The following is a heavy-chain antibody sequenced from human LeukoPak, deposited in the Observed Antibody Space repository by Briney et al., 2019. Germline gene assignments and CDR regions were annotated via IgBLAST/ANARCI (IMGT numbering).Heavy chain of an antibody. Sequence: ASVKVSCKASGYTFTSYGISWVRQAPGQGLEWMGWISAYNGNTNYAQKLQGRVTMTTDTSTSTAYMELRSLRSDDTAVYYCARPSYVYGSGSSSPPDYWGQGTLVTVSS. D-gene: IGHD3-10*01. V-gene: IGHV1-18*01. CDR2: ISAYNGNT. J-gene: IGHJ4*02. CDR3: ARPSYVYGSGSSSPPDY. CDR1: GYTFTSYG.